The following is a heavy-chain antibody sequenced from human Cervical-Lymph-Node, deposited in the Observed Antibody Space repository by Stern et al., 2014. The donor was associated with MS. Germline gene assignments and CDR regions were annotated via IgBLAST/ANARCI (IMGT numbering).Heavy chain of an antibody. D-gene: IGHD1-26*01. J-gene: IGHJ4*02. V-gene: IGHV1-18*01. CDR3: TRDRGIMGTTTGDY. CDR1: GFNFSNYG. Sequence: QLVQSGAEVKKPGASVKVSCKASGFNFSNYGLSWVRQAPGQGLEWMGWISVYNGNIDFAQKFQGRLTMTTDTSTSTVYMELRSLRSDDTAVYYCTRDRGIMGTTTGDYWGQGTLVRVSS. CDR2: ISVYNGNI.